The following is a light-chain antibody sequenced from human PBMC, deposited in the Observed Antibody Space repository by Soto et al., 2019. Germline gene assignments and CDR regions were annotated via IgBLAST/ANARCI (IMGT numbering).Light chain of an antibody. CDR3: QQYGSSPWT. J-gene: IGKJ1*01. CDR1: QSVSNN. Sequence: EVVLTQSPGTLSLSAGERATLSCRASQSVSNNLAWYQQKPGQAPRLLIYTASSRATGIPDRFSGSGSGTDFTLTISRLEPEDFAVFYCQQYGSSPWTFGQGTKVDIK. V-gene: IGKV3-20*01. CDR2: TAS.